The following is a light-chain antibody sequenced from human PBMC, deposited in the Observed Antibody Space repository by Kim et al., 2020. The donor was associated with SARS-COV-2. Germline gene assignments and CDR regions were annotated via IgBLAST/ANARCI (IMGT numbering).Light chain of an antibody. J-gene: IGLJ7*01. CDR3: QAWDSSSVV. CDR1: KLGDKN. Sequence: VSPGQTASITCSGDKLGDKNACWYQQRPGQPPVLVIYQNSRRPSGIPERFSGSTSGNTATLTISGTQAMDEADYYCQAWDSSSVVFGGGTQLTVL. V-gene: IGLV3-1*01. CDR2: QNS.